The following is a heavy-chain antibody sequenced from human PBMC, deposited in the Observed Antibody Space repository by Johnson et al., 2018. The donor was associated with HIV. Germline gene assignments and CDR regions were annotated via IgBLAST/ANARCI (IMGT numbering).Heavy chain of an antibody. CDR3: VTLSSTSREDAFDI. CDR2: ISSSGSTI. D-gene: IGHD2-2*01. V-gene: IGHV3-11*04. Sequence: QVQLVESGGGLVKPGGSLRLSCAASEFTFSDYYMSWIRQALGKGLEWVSYISSSGSTIYYADSVKGRFTISRDNAKKSLYLQMNSLRAEDTAVYYCVTLSSTSREDAFDIWGQGTMVTVSS. CDR1: EFTFSDYY. J-gene: IGHJ3*02.